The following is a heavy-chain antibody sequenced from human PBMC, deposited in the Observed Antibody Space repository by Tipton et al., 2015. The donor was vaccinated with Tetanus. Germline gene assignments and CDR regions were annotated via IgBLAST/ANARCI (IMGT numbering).Heavy chain of an antibody. J-gene: IGHJ4*02. CDR3: ARGKHTVTFDY. CDR2: IYYSGST. V-gene: IGHV4-39*01. Sequence: TLSLTCTVSGGSISSSSYYWGWIRQPPGKGLEWIGSIYYSGSTYYNPSLKSRVTISVDTSKNQFSLKLSSVTAADTAVYYCARGKHTVTFDYWGQGTLVTVSS. CDR1: GGSISSSSYY. D-gene: IGHD4-17*01.